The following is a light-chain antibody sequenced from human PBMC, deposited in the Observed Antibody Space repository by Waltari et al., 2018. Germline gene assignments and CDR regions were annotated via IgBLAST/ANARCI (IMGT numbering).Light chain of an antibody. CDR1: QSVSRS. V-gene: IGKV3-20*01. CDR2: GAS. CDR3: QQYGNSQYT. Sequence: EIVLTQSPDTLSLSPGERATLSCRASQSVSRSLAWYQQKPGQAPRLLMYGASSRATGIPDRFSGSRSGTDFTLTISRLEPEDFAVYYCQQYGNSQYTFGQGTKLEIK. J-gene: IGKJ2*01.